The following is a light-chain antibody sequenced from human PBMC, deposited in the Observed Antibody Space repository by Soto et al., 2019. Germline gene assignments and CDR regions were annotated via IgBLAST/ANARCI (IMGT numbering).Light chain of an antibody. V-gene: IGKV3-11*01. CDR3: QQRSNWPPGYT. CDR1: QSISLY. Sequence: EIVLTQSPATLSLSPGERATLSCRASQSISLYVAWYQQKPGQAPRLLLYDASNRATGIPARFSGSGSGTDFTLPISSLEPEDFAVYYCQQRSNWPPGYTFGQGTKLEI. J-gene: IGKJ2*01. CDR2: DAS.